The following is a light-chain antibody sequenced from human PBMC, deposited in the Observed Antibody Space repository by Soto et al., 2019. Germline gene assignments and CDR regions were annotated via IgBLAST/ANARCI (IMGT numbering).Light chain of an antibody. V-gene: IGKV3-20*01. CDR1: QSVRSSY. CDR2: GAS. J-gene: IGKJ1*01. Sequence: EIVLTQSPGTLSLSPGERATLSCRASQSVRSSYLAWYQQKPGQAPRLLIYGASSRATGIPDRFSGSGSETDFTLTISRLEPEDFAVYYCPQYGSSSWTFGQGTKVEIK. CDR3: PQYGSSSWT.